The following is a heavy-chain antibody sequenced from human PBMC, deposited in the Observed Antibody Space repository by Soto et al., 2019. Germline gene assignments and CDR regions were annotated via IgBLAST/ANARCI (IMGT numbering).Heavy chain of an antibody. CDR1: GFTFSSYG. CDR3: AKGSYDYVWGSLPGEFTVFGFFDY. J-gene: IGHJ4*02. Sequence: GGSLRLSCAASGFTFSSYGMHWVRQAPGKGLEWVAVISYDGSNKYYADSVKGRFTISRDNSKNTLYLQMNSLRAEDTAVYYCAKGSYDYVWGSLPGEFTVFGFFDYWGQGTLVTVSS. D-gene: IGHD3-16*01. CDR2: ISYDGSNK. V-gene: IGHV3-30*18.